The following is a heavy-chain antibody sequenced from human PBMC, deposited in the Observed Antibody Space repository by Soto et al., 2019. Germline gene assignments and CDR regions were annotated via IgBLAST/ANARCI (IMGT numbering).Heavy chain of an antibody. J-gene: IGHJ2*01. V-gene: IGHV4-34*01. Sequence: SETLSLTCAVYGGSFSGYYWSWIRQPPGKGLEWIGEINHSGSTNYNPSLKSRVTISVDTSKNQFSLKLSSVTAADTAVYYCARGSLRYFDLWGRGTLVTVSS. CDR3: ARGSLRYFDL. CDR2: INHSGST. CDR1: GGSFSGYY.